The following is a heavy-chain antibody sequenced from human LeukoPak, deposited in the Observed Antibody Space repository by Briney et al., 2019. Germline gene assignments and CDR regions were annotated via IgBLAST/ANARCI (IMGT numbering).Heavy chain of an antibody. Sequence: GGSLRLSRAASGFTFSSYAMNWVRQAPGKGLEWVSVLSGSGGSTVYADSVKGRFTISRDNPKNTLYLQMSSLRVDDTAVYYCAGRRPGVGNAFDIWGQGTMVTVSS. D-gene: IGHD3-10*01. CDR2: LSGSGGST. V-gene: IGHV3-23*01. CDR3: AGRRPGVGNAFDI. CDR1: GFTFSSYA. J-gene: IGHJ3*02.